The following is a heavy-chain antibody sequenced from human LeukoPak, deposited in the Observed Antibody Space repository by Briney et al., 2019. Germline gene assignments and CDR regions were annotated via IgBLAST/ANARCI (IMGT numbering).Heavy chain of an antibody. V-gene: IGHV3-23*01. J-gene: IGHJ4*02. Sequence: GGSLRLSCAASGFTFSSYAMSWVRQAPGKGLGWVSAISGSGGSTYYADSVKGRFTISRDNSKNTLYLQMNSLRAEDTAVYYCAKDPMGYCGGDCNDYWGQGTLVTVSS. D-gene: IGHD2-21*02. CDR2: ISGSGGST. CDR1: GFTFSSYA. CDR3: AKDPMGYCGGDCNDY.